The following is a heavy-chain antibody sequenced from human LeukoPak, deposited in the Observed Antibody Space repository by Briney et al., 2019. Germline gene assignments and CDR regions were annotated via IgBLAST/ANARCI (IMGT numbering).Heavy chain of an antibody. CDR3: VKGLYYYDSSGYSNDAFDI. CDR1: GFTVSSNY. D-gene: IGHD3-22*01. V-gene: IGHV3-53*05. Sequence: GGSLRLSCAVSGFTVSSNYMSWVRQAPGKGLEWVSLIYSGGGTYYADSVRGRFTISRDNAKNSLYLQMNSLRAEDTALYYCVKGLYYYDSSGYSNDAFDIWGQGTMVTVSS. CDR2: IYSGGGT. J-gene: IGHJ3*02.